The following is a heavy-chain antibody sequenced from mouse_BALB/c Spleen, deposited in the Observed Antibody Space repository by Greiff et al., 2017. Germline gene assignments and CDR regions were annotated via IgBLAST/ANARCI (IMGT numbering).Heavy chain of an antibody. CDR2: ISSGGGST. CDR1: GFAFSSYD. D-gene: IGHD2-1*01. V-gene: IGHV5-12-1*01. CDR3: ARHVYGNYDAMDY. Sequence: EVQRVESGGGLVKPGGSLKLSCAASGFAFSSYDMSWVRQTPEKRLEWVAYISSGGGSTYYPDTVKGRFTISRDNAKNTLYLQMSSLKSEDTAMYYCARHVYGNYDAMDYWGQGTSVTVSS. J-gene: IGHJ4*01.